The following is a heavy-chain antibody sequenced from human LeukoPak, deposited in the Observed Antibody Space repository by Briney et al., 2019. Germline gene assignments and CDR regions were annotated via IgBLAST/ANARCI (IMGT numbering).Heavy chain of an antibody. J-gene: IGHJ4*02. V-gene: IGHV4-59*08. CDR3: ARRRGYSLDY. CDR2: IYYSGST. D-gene: IGHD5-18*01. CDR1: GGSISSYY. Sequence: SETLSLTCTVSGGSISSYYWSCIRQPPGKGLEWIGYIYYSGSTNYNPSLKSRVTISVDTSKNQCSLKLSSVTAADTAVYYCARRRGYSLDYWGQGTLVTVSS.